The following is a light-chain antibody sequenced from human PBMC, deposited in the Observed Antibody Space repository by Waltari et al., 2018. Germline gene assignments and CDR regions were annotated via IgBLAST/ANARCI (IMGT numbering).Light chain of an antibody. CDR2: TNN. CDR3: AVWDDSLNGVV. J-gene: IGLJ2*01. V-gene: IGLV1-44*01. CDR1: SSNIASNT. Sequence: QSVLTQPPSASATPGPRVTISCSGSSSNIASNTVTWYHQLPGTAPKLLIYTNNQRPSGVPDRFSGSKSGTSASLAISGLQSEDEADYYCAVWDDSLNGVVFGGGTKLTVL.